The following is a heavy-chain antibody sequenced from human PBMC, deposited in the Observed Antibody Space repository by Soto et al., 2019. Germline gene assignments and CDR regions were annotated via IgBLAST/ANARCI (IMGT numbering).Heavy chain of an antibody. D-gene: IGHD4-17*01. CDR3: ARDADYGGSRGGMDV. Sequence: QVRLEESGPGLVKPSETLSLICSVSGGSVNNANYFWNWIRHHPENGLELIGYIHYSGRTRYNPYFKNQRALSKDTSKNQFSRRLNSVTVADTAVYFCARDADYGGSRGGMDVWGRGTTVTVSS. V-gene: IGHV4-31*01. CDR2: IHYSGRT. CDR1: GGSVNNANYF. J-gene: IGHJ6*02.